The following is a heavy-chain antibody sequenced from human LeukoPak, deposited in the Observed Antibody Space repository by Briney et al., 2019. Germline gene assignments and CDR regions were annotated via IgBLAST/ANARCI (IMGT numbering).Heavy chain of an antibody. CDR1: GFTFSSYW. Sequence: GGSLRLSCAASGFTFSSYWMHWVRQAPGKGLVWVSAISDGGGSTYYADSVKGRFTISRDNSKNTLYLQMSSLRAEDTAVYYCAKAATIIAAGTDFWGQGTLVTVSS. D-gene: IGHD6-13*01. CDR2: ISDGGGST. V-gene: IGHV3-23*01. CDR3: AKAATIIAAGTDF. J-gene: IGHJ4*02.